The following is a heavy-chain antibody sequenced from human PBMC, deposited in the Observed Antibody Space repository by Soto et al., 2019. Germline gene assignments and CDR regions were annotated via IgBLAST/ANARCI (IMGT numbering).Heavy chain of an antibody. J-gene: IGHJ6*02. D-gene: IGHD6-13*01. CDR1: GGTFSSYA. CDR2: IIPIFGTA. Sequence: QVQLVQSGAEVKKPGSSVKVSCKASGGTFSSYAISWVRQAPGQGLEWMGGIIPIFGTANYAQKFQGRVTITADESTSTAYMELSSLRSEDTAVYYCAGLSTLKTAAGNYYYGMDVWGQGTTVTVSS. V-gene: IGHV1-69*01. CDR3: AGLSTLKTAAGNYYYGMDV.